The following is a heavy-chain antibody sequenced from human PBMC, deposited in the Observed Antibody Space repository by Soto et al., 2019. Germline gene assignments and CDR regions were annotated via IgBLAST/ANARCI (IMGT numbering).Heavy chain of an antibody. J-gene: IGHJ6*03. CDR3: ARGFITGTTTSVHYYYYYMDV. Sequence: QVQLVQSGAEVKKPGSSVKVSCKASGGTFSSYTISWVRQAPGQGLEWMGRIIPILGIANYAQKFQGRVTITADKSTSTAYMELSSLRSEDTAVYYCARGFITGTTTSVHYYYYYMDVWGKGTTVTVSS. CDR1: GGTFSSYT. CDR2: IIPILGIA. V-gene: IGHV1-69*02. D-gene: IGHD1-7*01.